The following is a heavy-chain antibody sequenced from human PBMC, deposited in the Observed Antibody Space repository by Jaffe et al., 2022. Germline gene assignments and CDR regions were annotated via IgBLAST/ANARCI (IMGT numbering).Heavy chain of an antibody. J-gene: IGHJ3*02. D-gene: IGHD3-16*01. V-gene: IGHV1-69*08. CDR2: IIPMYGTT. CDR3: ARVPSLGGPRRALDI. CDR1: GGTFSNYV. Sequence: QFQLVQSGAEVKKPGSSVTVSCRASGGTFSNYVISWVRQAPGQGLEWMGKIIPMYGTTNYAQRFQDRLTITADKSTDTAYMELSRLESEDTAVYYCARVPSLGGPRRALDIWGQGTLVIVSS.